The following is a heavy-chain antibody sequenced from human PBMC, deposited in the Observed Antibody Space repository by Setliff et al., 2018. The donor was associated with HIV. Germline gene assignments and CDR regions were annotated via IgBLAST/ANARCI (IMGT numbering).Heavy chain of an antibody. J-gene: IGHJ4*02. Sequence: PSETLSLTCTVSGGSISSGAYYWSWIRQHPGKGLEWIGYIYYSGSTYYYPSLKSRVTISVDTSKNQFSLKLNSVTAAGTAVYYCARVPLSSPSRPGGYFDYWGQGTLVTVSS. CDR1: GGSISSGAYY. CDR2: IYYSGST. CDR3: ARVPLSSPSRPGGYFDY. D-gene: IGHD3-16*01. V-gene: IGHV4-31*03.